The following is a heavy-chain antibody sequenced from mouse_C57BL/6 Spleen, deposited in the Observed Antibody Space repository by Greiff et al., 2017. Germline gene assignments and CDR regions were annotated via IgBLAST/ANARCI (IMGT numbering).Heavy chain of an antibody. CDR3: ARWDTTVPGGNFDD. J-gene: IGHJ2*01. V-gene: IGHV1-59*01. CDR1: GYTFTSYW. Sequence: QVQLQQPGAELVRPGTSVKLSCKASGYTFTSYWMHWVKQRPGQGLEWIGVIDPSDSYTYYKQKFKGQATLTVDTSSSTAYMQLSSLTSEDSAVYDCARWDTTVPGGNFDDWGQGTTLTVSS. CDR2: IDPSDSYT. D-gene: IGHD1-1*01.